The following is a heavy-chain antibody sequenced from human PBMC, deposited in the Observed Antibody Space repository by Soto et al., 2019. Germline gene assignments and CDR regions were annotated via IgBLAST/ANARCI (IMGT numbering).Heavy chain of an antibody. D-gene: IGHD3-10*01. CDR1: GGSFSGYY. V-gene: IGHV4-34*01. CDR3: ARDYYGSGSPYYGMDV. Sequence: SETLSLTCAVYGGSFSGYYWSWIRQPPGKGLEWIGEINHSGSTNYNPSLKSRVTISVDTSKNQFSLKLSSVTAADTAVYYCARDYYGSGSPYYGMDVWGQGTTVTVSS. CDR2: INHSGST. J-gene: IGHJ6*02.